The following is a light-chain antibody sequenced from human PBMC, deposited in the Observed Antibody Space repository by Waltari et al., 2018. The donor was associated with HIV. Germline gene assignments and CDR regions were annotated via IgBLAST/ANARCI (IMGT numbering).Light chain of an antibody. Sequence: QSALTQPRSVSGSPGQSVTIPCHGTSSAVGGYNYVSWYQQHPGKAPKVRIYDVSKRPSGVPDRFSGSKSGNTASLTISGLQAEDEADYYCCSYAGSYTYVFGTGTKVTVL. CDR3: CSYAGSYTYV. J-gene: IGLJ1*01. V-gene: IGLV2-11*01. CDR1: SSAVGGYNY. CDR2: DVS.